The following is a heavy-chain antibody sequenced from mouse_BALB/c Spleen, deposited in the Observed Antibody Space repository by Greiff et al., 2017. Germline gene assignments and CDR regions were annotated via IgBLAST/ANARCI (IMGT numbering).Heavy chain of an antibody. Sequence: EVKLVESGGDLVKPGGSLKLSCAASGFTFSSYGMSWVRQTPDKRLEWVATISSGGSYTYYPDSVKGRFTISRDNAKNTLYLQMSSLKSEDTAMYYCAREGEPPYWGQGTLVTVSA. CDR1: GFTFSSYG. V-gene: IGHV5-6*01. CDR3: AREGEPPY. CDR2: ISSGGSYT. J-gene: IGHJ3*01.